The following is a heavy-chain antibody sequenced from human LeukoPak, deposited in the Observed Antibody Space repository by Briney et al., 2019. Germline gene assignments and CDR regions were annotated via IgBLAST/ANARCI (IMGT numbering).Heavy chain of an antibody. J-gene: IGHJ4*02. D-gene: IGHD3-22*01. CDR2: ISDSGSTI. CDR3: ARELYDSSDGDY. Sequence: PGGSLRLSCAASGFTFSDYYMSWIRQAPGKGLEWVSYISDSGSTIYYADSVKGRFTISRDNSKNSLYLQMNSLRAEDTAVYYCARELYDSSDGDYWGQGTLVTVSS. V-gene: IGHV3-11*01. CDR1: GFTFSDYY.